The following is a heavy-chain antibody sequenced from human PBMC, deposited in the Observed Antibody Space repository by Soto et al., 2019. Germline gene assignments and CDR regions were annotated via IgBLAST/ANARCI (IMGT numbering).Heavy chain of an antibody. J-gene: IGHJ6*02. V-gene: IGHV3-30*18. CDR1: GFTFSSYG. CDR3: AKDLEYGWFGEYFYGMDV. D-gene: IGHD3-10*01. CDR2: ISYDGSNK. Sequence: PGGSLRLSCAASGFTFSSYGMHWVRQAPGKGLEWVAVISYDGSNKYYADSVKGRFTISRDNSKSTLYLQMNSLRAEDTAVYYCAKDLEYGWFGEYFYGMDVWGQGTTVTVSS.